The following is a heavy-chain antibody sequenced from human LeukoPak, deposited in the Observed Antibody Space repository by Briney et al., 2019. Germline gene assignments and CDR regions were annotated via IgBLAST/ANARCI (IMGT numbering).Heavy chain of an antibody. CDR3: AKDIRGYYYDSSGCLDY. J-gene: IGHJ4*02. V-gene: IGHV3-9*01. Sequence: GGSLRLSCAASGFTFDDYAMHWVRQAPGKGLEWVSGISWNSGSIGYADSVKGRFTISRDNAKNSLYLQMNSLRAEDTALYYCAKDIRGYYYDSSGCLDYWGQGTPVTVSS. CDR2: ISWNSGSI. CDR1: GFTFDDYA. D-gene: IGHD3-22*01.